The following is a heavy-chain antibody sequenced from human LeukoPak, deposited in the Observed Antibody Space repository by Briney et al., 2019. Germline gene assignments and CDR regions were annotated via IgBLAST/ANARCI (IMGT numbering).Heavy chain of an antibody. CDR1: GYTFTTYG. Sequence: GASVKVSCKASGYTFTTYGISWVRQAPGQGLEWMGWISAYNGKTYYAQKLQGRATMTTDTSTSTAYMELKSLRSDDTAVYYCAREGRKSRGVDIVRKKETGYYYMDVWGKGTTVTVSS. J-gene: IGHJ6*03. CDR2: ISAYNGKT. CDR3: AREGRKSRGVDIVRKKETGYYYMDV. D-gene: IGHD2-15*01. V-gene: IGHV1-18*01.